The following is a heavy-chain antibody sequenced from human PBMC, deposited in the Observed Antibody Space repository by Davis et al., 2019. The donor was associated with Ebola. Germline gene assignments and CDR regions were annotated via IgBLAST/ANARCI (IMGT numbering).Heavy chain of an antibody. CDR2: ISHDGSLT. V-gene: IGHV3-74*01. J-gene: IGHJ4*02. Sequence: HTGGSLRLSCAASGFTFHSYVMHWVRQIPGKGLVWVARISHDGSLTSYADSVEGRFIISRDNAKNTLFLQLNSLRVEDTAIYYCARREAASIDYWGQGTLVTVSS. CDR1: GFTFHSYV. D-gene: IGHD6-25*01. CDR3: ARREAASIDY.